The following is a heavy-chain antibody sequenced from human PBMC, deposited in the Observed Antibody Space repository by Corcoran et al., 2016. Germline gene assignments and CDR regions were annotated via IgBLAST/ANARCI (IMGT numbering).Heavy chain of an antibody. V-gene: IGHV1-46*01. J-gene: IGHJ6*02. CDR2: INPSGGSS. Sequence: QVHLVQSGAEVKKPGASVKVSCKASGYTFTSYYMHWVRQAPGQGLEWMGIINPSGGSSRYAQKFQGRVTMTRDTSTSTFYMELSILRSEDTAGYYCARDFDSSYPPLYYYYGMDVWGQGTTVTVSS. D-gene: IGHD6-6*01. CDR1: GYTFTSYY. CDR3: ARDFDSSYPPLYYYYGMDV.